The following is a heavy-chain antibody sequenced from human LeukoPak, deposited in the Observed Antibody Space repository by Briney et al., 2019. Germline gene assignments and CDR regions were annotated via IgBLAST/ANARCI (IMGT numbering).Heavy chain of an antibody. CDR3: ARDHGGYSGYDLRTGFDY. D-gene: IGHD5-12*01. CDR1: GFTSSSYS. V-gene: IGHV3-21*01. Sequence: PGGSLRLSCAASGFTSSSYSMNWVRQAPGKELEWVSSISSSSSYIYYADSVKGRFTISRDNAKNSLYLQMNSLRAEDTAVYYCARDHGGYSGYDLRTGFDYWGQGTLVTVSS. J-gene: IGHJ4*02. CDR2: ISSSSSYI.